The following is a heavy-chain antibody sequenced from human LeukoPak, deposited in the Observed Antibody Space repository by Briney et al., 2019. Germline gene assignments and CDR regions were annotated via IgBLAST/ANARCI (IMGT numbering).Heavy chain of an antibody. D-gene: IGHD5-18*01. CDR3: AKNGGDSYGTGHFDY. CDR1: GFTFSSYA. CDR2: IGGSGAGT. V-gene: IGHV3-23*01. Sequence: GGSLRPSCAASGFTFSSYAMTWVRQAPGKGLEWVSAIGGSGAGTYYADSVKGRFTISRDNSKSTLYLQMNSLRVEDTAVYYCAKNGGDSYGTGHFDYWGQGTLVTVSS. J-gene: IGHJ4*02.